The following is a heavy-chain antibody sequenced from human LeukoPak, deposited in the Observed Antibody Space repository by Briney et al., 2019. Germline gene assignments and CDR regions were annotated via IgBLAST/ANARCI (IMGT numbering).Heavy chain of an antibody. V-gene: IGHV4-59*01. Sequence: SETLSLTCTVSGGSISSYYWSWIRQPPGKGLEWIGYIYYSGSTNYNPSLKSRVTISVDTSKNQFSLKLSFVTAADTAVYYCAREGYCSSTSCLGYFQHWGQGTLVTVSS. J-gene: IGHJ1*01. CDR3: AREGYCSSTSCLGYFQH. D-gene: IGHD2-2*01. CDR1: GGSISSYY. CDR2: IYYSGST.